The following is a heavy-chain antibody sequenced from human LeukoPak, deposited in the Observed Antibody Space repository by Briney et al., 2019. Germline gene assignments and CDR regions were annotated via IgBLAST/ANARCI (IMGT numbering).Heavy chain of an antibody. V-gene: IGHV3-23*01. J-gene: IGHJ4*02. Sequence: GGSLRLSCAASGFTFSTYAVSWVRQAPGKGLEWVSGISDRDISTYYADSVKGRFTISRDNSKNTLYLQMNSLRAEDTAVYYCATDRTLGYWGQGTLVTVSS. D-gene: IGHD3-16*01. CDR2: ISDRDIST. CDR1: GFTFSTYA. CDR3: ATDRTLGY.